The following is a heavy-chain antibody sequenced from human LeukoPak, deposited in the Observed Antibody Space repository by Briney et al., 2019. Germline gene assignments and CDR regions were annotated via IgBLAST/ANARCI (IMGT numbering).Heavy chain of an antibody. Sequence: GGSLRLSCAASGFTFSSYSMNWVRQAPGKGLEWVSFISSSRSYIYYADSVKGRFTISRDNAKNSLYLQMNSLRAEDTAVYYCARDSGSFPLYYYYMDVWGKGTTVTISS. CDR1: GFTFSSYS. CDR2: ISSSRSYI. V-gene: IGHV3-21*01. D-gene: IGHD1-26*01. J-gene: IGHJ6*03. CDR3: ARDSGSFPLYYYYMDV.